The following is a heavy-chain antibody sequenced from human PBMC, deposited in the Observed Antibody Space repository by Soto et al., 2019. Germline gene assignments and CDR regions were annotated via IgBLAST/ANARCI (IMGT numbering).Heavy chain of an antibody. CDR3: AKGSYYYDSSGYFFDY. V-gene: IGHV3-23*01. CDR1: GFTFSSYA. J-gene: IGHJ4*02. D-gene: IGHD3-22*01. Sequence: GGSLRLSCAASGFTFSSYAMSWVRQAPGKGLEWVSAISGSGGSTYYADSVKGRFTISRDNSKNTLYLQMNSLRAEDTAVYYCAKGSYYYDSSGYFFDYWGQGTMVTVSS. CDR2: ISGSGGST.